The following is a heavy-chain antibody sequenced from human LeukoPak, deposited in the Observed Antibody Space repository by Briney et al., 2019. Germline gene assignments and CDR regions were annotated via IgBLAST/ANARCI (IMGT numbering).Heavy chain of an antibody. V-gene: IGHV3-66*01. J-gene: IGHJ4*02. Sequence: AGGSLRLSCAASEFSVGSNYMTWVRQAPGKGLEWVSLIYSGGSTYYADSVKGRFTISRDNSKNTLYLQMNSLRAEDTAVYYCARDEGYYDFWSGYYSGYFDYWGQGTLVTVSS. CDR2: IYSGGST. CDR3: ARDEGYYDFWSGYYSGYFDY. D-gene: IGHD3-3*01. CDR1: EFSVGSNY.